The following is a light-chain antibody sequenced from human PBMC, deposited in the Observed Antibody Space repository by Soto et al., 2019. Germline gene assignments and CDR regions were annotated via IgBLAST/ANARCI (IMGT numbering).Light chain of an antibody. Sequence: EIVLTQSPATLSLSPGERATLSRRASQSVSSYLAWYQQKPGQAPRLLIYDASSRATGIPARFSGSGSGTDFTLTISSLEPEDFAVYYCQQRSNWPLTFGGGTKVEIK. CDR1: QSVSSY. J-gene: IGKJ4*01. CDR3: QQRSNWPLT. V-gene: IGKV3-11*01. CDR2: DAS.